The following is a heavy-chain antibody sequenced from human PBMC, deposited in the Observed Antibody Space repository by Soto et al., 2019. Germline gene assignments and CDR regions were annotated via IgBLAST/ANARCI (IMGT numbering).Heavy chain of an antibody. Sequence: GASVKVSCKASGYTFTSYHMHWVRQAPGQGLEWMGIINPSGGSTSYAQKFQGRVTMTRDTSTGTVYMELSSLRSEDTAVYYCARDSRRGSYYYYMDVWGKGTTVTVSS. CDR3: ARDSRRGSYYYYMDV. CDR1: GYTFTSYH. J-gene: IGHJ6*03. D-gene: IGHD3-10*01. CDR2: INPSGGST. V-gene: IGHV1-46*03.